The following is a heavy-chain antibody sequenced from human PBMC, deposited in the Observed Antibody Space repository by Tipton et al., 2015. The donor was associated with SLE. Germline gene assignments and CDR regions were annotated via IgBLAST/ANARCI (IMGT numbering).Heavy chain of an antibody. J-gene: IGHJ4*02. V-gene: IGHV1-18*01. CDR3: ASWAFRGALDY. CDR2: ISAYNGNT. CDR1: GCTFTSYG. Sequence: QSGPEVKKPGASVKVSCKASGCTFTSYGISWVRQAPGQGLEWMGWISAYNGNTNYAQKLQGRVTMTTDTSTSTAYMELSSLRSEDTAVYYRASWAFRGALDYWGQGTLVTVSS. D-gene: IGHD3-10*01.